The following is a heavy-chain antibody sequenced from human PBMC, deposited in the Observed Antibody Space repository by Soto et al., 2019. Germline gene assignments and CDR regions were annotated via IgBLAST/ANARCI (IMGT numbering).Heavy chain of an antibody. CDR2: ISGSGGST. CDR3: ANPASVLRFLEWHDYYYYGMDV. D-gene: IGHD3-3*01. Sequence: GGSLRLSCAASGFTFSSYAMSWVRQAPGKGLEWVSAISGSGGSTYYADSVKGRFTISRDNSKNTLYLQMNSLRAEDTAVYYCANPASVLRFLEWHDYYYYGMDVWGQGTTVTVSS. J-gene: IGHJ6*02. V-gene: IGHV3-23*01. CDR1: GFTFSSYA.